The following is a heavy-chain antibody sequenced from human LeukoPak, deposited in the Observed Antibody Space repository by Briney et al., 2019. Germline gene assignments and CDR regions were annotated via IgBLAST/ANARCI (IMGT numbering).Heavy chain of an antibody. V-gene: IGHV4-34*01. Sequence: SDTVSLTCAVYGESFSGYYWSWIRQPPGKGLEWIGEINHSGSTNYNPSLKSRVTISVDTSKNHFSLTPSSVADADTAVYYCAREVGYSCSRYPAGCYYMDVWGKGTTVTVSS. J-gene: IGHJ6*03. CDR1: GESFSGYY. CDR3: AREVGYSCSRYPAGCYYMDV. D-gene: IGHD6-13*01. CDR2: INHSGST.